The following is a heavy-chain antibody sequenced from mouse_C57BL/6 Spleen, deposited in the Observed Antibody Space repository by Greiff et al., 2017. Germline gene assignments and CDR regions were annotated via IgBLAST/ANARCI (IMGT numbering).Heavy chain of an antibody. V-gene: IGHV1-15*01. CDR2: IDPETGGT. CDR3: TRGRDSSGYGAMDY. D-gene: IGHD3-2*02. CDR1: GYTFTDYE. J-gene: IGHJ4*01. Sequence: QVQLQQSGAELVRPGASVTLSCKASGYTFTDYEMHWVKQTPVHGLEWIGAIDPETGGTAYNQKFKGKAILTADKSSSTAYMELRSLTSEDSAVXYCTRGRDSSGYGAMDYWGQGTSVTVSS.